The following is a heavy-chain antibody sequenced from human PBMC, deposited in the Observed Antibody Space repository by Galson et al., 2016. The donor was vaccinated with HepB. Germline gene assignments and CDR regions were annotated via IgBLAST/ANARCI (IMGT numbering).Heavy chain of an antibody. J-gene: IGHJ4*02. V-gene: IGHV3-30-3*01. D-gene: IGHD3-16*02. CDR3: ARDDDYVWGTYRYTRTVPQYYFDY. CDR1: GFTFSSYA. Sequence: SLRLSCAASGFTFSSYAMHWVRQAPGKWLEWVAVISFDGSNNFYADSVKGRFTISRDNSKNTLYLQMNSLRAEDTAVYYCARDDDYVWGTYRYTRTVPQYYFDYWGQGTLVTVS. CDR2: ISFDGSNN.